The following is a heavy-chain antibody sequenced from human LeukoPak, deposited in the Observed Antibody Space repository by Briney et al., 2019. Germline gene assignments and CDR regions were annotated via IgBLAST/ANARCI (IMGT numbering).Heavy chain of an antibody. Sequence: GGSLRLSCAASGFTFSSYWMSWVRQAPGKGLEWVSYISSTSSTIYYADSVKGRFTISRDNAKNSLYLQMNSLRAEDTAVYYCARDQTYYYGMDVWGQGTTVTVSS. J-gene: IGHJ6*02. CDR1: GFTFSSYW. CDR3: ARDQTYYYGMDV. V-gene: IGHV3-48*04. CDR2: ISSTSSTI.